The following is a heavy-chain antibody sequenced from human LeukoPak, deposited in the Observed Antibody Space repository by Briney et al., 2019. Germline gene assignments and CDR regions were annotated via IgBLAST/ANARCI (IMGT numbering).Heavy chain of an antibody. J-gene: IGHJ4*02. CDR3: ARDSSNWSVDY. CDR2: INPSGDT. V-gene: IGHV1-46*01. D-gene: IGHD6-13*01. Sequence: ASVKVSCKAFGFTFSIYNMHWMRQAPGQGLEWMGIINPSGDTSYAQKFQGRVTMTRDTSTSTVYMEMTSLRSEDTAVYYCARDSSNWSVDYWGQGTLVTVSS. CDR1: GFTFSIYN.